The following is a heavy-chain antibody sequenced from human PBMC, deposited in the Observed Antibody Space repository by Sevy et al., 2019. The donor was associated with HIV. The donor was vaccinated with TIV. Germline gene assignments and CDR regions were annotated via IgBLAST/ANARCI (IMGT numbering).Heavy chain of an antibody. V-gene: IGHV4-61*01. J-gene: IGHJ6*02. CDR2: IYYSGST. Sequence: SETLSLTCTVSGDSVSGGNYYWSWIRQPPGKGLEWIGYIYYSGSTNYNPSLKSRVTISIDTSKNQFSLRLTSVTAADTAVYYCARATPDLYYGMDVWGQGTTVTVSS. CDR1: GDSVSGGNYY. CDR3: ARATPDLYYGMDV.